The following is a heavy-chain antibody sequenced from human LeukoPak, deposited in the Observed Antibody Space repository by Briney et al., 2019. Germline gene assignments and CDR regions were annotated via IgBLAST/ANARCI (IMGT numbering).Heavy chain of an antibody. V-gene: IGHV1-2*02. J-gene: IGHJ4*02. D-gene: IGHD6-13*01. CDR3: FAAAGTDY. CDR1: GYTFTGYY. Sequence: ASVKVSCRASGYTFTGYYMHWVRQAPGQGLEWMGWINPNSGGTNYAQKFQGRVTMTRDKSISTAYMELSRLRSDDTAVYYCFAAAGTDYCGEATLVTVPS. CDR2: INPNSGGT.